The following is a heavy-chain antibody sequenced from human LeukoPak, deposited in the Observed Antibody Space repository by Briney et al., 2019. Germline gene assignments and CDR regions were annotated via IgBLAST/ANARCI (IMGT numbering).Heavy chain of an antibody. CDR2: IYYSGTT. Sequence: PSETLSLTCSVSGGSITGSYWSWIRQSPGKGLEWIGHIYYSGTTNYSPSLRSRVTISVDQSNKQFSLKLRSVTAADTAVYYCARSKVTYYYDAGGYYYFDYWGQGALVTVSS. CDR1: GGSITGSY. J-gene: IGHJ4*02. V-gene: IGHV4-59*01. D-gene: IGHD3-22*01. CDR3: ARSKVTYYYDAGGYYYFDY.